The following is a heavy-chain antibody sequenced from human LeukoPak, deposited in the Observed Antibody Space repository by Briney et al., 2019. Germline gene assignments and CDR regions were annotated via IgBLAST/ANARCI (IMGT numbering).Heavy chain of an antibody. CDR1: GGSISSSNYY. D-gene: IGHD5-18*01. CDR3: ARYSSLSGWFDP. V-gene: IGHV4-39*01. Sequence: TSETLSLTCTVSGGSISSSNYYWGWIRQPPGKGLEWIGIIYYSGSTTYNPSLKSRVTISVDTSKNQFSLKLSSVSAADTAVYYCARYSSLSGWFDPWGQGTLVTVSS. J-gene: IGHJ5*02. CDR2: IYYSGST.